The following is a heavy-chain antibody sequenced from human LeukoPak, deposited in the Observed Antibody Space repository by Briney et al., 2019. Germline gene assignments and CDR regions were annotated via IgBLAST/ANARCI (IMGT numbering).Heavy chain of an antibody. CDR2: ISSSSSYI. D-gene: IGHD5-18*01. CDR1: GFTFSSYS. V-gene: IGHV3-21*01. J-gene: IGHJ4*02. Sequence: GGSLRLSCAASGFTFSSYSMNWVRQAPGKGLEWVSSISSSSSYIYYADSVKGRFTISRDNAKNTLYLQMNRLRAEDTAMYYCATSADKTMVVFDYWGQGTLVTVSS. CDR3: ATSADKTMVVFDY.